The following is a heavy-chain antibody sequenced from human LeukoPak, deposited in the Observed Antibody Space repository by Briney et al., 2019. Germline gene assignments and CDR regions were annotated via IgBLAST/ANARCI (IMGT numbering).Heavy chain of an antibody. Sequence: GESLKISCKGSGYSFTSYWIAWVRQMPGKDLEWMGIIYPGDSDTRYSPSFQGQVTISADKSISTAYLQWSSLKASDTAMYYCARPYCSSSTCPQSGDYWGQGTLVTVSS. CDR2: IYPGDSDT. CDR3: ARPYCSSSTCPQSGDY. CDR1: GYSFTSYW. D-gene: IGHD2-2*01. J-gene: IGHJ4*02. V-gene: IGHV5-51*01.